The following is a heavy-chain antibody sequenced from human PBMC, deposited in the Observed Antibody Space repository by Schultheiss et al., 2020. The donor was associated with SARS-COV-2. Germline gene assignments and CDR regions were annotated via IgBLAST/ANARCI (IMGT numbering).Heavy chain of an antibody. CDR1: GFTFSSYA. CDR2: ISSNGGST. J-gene: IGHJ4*02. D-gene: IGHD1-1*01. Sequence: GGSLRLSCAASGFTFSSYAMSWIRQAPGKGLEYVSAISSNGGSTYYANSVKGRFTISRDNSKNTLYLQMGSLRAEDTAVYYCARAVSSWNPAAPYFDYWGQGTLVTVSS. V-gene: IGHV3-64*01. CDR3: ARAVSSWNPAAPYFDY.